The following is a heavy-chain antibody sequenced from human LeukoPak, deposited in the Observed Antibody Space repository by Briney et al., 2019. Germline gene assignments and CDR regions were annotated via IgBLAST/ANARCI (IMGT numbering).Heavy chain of an antibody. D-gene: IGHD6-19*01. Sequence: GASVKVSCKASGGIFSSYAFSWVRQAPRQGLEWMGGIIPILGKASYARKFQGRVTITADESTSTAYMEPSSLRSEDTAVYYCVTGDSIAVAVEYFHHWGQGTLVTVSS. CDR3: VTGDSIAVAVEYFHH. CDR2: IIPILGKA. J-gene: IGHJ1*01. CDR1: GGIFSSYA. V-gene: IGHV1-69*10.